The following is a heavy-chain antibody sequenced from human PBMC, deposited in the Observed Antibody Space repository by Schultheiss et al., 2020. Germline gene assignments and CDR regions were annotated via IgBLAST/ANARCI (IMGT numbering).Heavy chain of an antibody. J-gene: IGHJ4*02. CDR2: ISRYRSTI. V-gene: IGHV3-48*02. D-gene: IGHD3-10*01. CDR3: AREDYSGWGTSPGFDY. Sequence: GGSLRLSCAASGFTFSSYSMHWVRQAPGKGLEWVSYISRYRSTIYYANSMKGRFTISRDNAKNSLYLQMNSLRDEDTGVYYCAREDYSGWGTSPGFDYWGQGTLVNVSS. CDR1: GFTFSSYS.